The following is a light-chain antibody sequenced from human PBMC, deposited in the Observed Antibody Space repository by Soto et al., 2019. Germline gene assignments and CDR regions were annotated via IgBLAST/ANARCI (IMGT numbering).Light chain of an antibody. J-gene: IGLJ2*01. Sequence: QSALTQPASVSGSPGQSITISCTGTSSDVGGYNYVSWYQQHPGKAPKLMIYEVSNRPSGVSNRFSGSKSGNTASLTISGLQAEDEADYYCSSYTSSNTLVLFGGGTKLTVL. V-gene: IGLV2-14*01. CDR3: SSYTSSNTLVL. CDR2: EVS. CDR1: SSDVGGYNY.